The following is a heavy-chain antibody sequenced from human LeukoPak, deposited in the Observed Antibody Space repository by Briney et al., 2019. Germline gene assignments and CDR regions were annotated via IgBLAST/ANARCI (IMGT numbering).Heavy chain of an antibody. CDR3: TRRRYYDPVGLDF. V-gene: IGHV4-59*12. Sequence: SETLSLTCSVSGDSLSGYWWTWIRQPPGKGLEWIGVIYYTGSTDYNPSLKRRVTLSADTSKNQFSLKLTSVTAADTAVYYCTRRRYYDPVGLDFWGRGTLVTVSS. D-gene: IGHD3-22*01. CDR1: GDSLSGYW. CDR2: IYYTGST. J-gene: IGHJ4*02.